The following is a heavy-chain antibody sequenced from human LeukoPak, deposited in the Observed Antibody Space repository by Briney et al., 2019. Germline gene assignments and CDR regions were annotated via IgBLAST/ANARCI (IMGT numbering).Heavy chain of an antibody. V-gene: IGHV3-49*04. CDR1: GFTFGDYA. CDR3: AKVPSTRWLHNSLYYYYMDV. Sequence: GGSLRLSCTASGFTFGDYAMSWVRQAPGKGLEWVGFIRSKAYGGTTEYAASVKGRFTISRDDSKSIAYLQMNSLRAEDTAVYYCAKVPSTRWLHNSLYYYYMDVWGKGTTVTISS. J-gene: IGHJ6*03. CDR2: IRSKAYGGTT. D-gene: IGHD5-24*01.